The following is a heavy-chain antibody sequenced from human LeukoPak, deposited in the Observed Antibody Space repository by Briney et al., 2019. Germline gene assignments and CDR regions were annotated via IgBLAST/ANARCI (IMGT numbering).Heavy chain of an antibody. V-gene: IGHV3-30*04. J-gene: IGHJ4*02. CDR1: GFTFSSYA. Sequence: GRSLRLSCAASGFTFSSYAMHWVRQAPGKGLEWVAVISYDGSNKYYADSVKGRFTISRDNSKNTLYLQMNSLRAEDTAVYYCAREPFQQIVVVMYYFDYWGQGTLVTVSS. D-gene: IGHD3-22*01. CDR2: ISYDGSNK. CDR3: AREPFQQIVVVMYYFDY.